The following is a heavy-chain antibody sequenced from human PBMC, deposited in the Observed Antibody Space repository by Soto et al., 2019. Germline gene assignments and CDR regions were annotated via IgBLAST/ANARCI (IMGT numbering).Heavy chain of an antibody. J-gene: IGHJ4*02. CDR1: GFTFSSYA. V-gene: IGHV3-30-3*01. CDR3: ARIQLWSFDH. CDR2: ISYDGSNK. D-gene: IGHD5-18*01. Sequence: QVQLAESGGGVVQPGRSLRLSCAASGFTFSSYAMHWVRQAPGKGLEWVAVISYDGSNKYYADSVKGRFTISRDNSKNTLYLQMNSLRAEDTAVYYCARIQLWSFDHWGQGTLVTVSS.